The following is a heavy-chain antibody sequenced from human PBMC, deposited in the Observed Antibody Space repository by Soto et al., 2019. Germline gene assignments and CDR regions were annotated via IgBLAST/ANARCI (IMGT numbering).Heavy chain of an antibody. J-gene: IGHJ6*02. V-gene: IGHV5-51*01. Sequence: GESLKISCKGSGYSFTSYWIGWVRQMPGKGLEWMGIIYPGDSDTRYSPSFQGQVTISADTSISTAYLQWSSLKASDTAMYYCARHVTIFGVVPRGGMDVWGQGTTVTVSS. D-gene: IGHD3-3*01. CDR3: ARHVTIFGVVPRGGMDV. CDR2: IYPGDSDT. CDR1: GYSFTSYW.